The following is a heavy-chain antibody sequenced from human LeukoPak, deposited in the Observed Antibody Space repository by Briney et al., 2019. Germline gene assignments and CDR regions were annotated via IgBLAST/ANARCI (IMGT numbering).Heavy chain of an antibody. V-gene: IGHV1-2*02. CDR2: INPNSGGT. J-gene: IGHJ3*02. CDR1: GGTFTGYY. Sequence: ASVKVSCKASGGTFTGYYMHWVRQAPGQGLEWMGWINPNSGGTNYAQKFQGRVTMTRDTSISTAYMELSRLRSDDTAVYYCAELVVPAASPSRNAFDIWGQGTMVTVSS. CDR3: AELVVPAASPSRNAFDI. D-gene: IGHD2-2*01.